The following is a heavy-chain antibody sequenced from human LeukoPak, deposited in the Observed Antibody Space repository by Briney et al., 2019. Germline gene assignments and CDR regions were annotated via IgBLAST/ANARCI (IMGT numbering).Heavy chain of an antibody. CDR2: ISGSGGST. CDR1: GFAFSIYA. V-gene: IGHV3-23*01. D-gene: IGHD4-17*01. J-gene: IGHJ4*02. CDR3: ANGYDYGDPHDY. Sequence: GGSLRLSCAASGFAFSIYAMSWVRQAPGKGLEWVSAISGSGGSTYYADSVKGRFTISRDNSKNTLYLQMNSLRAEDTAVYYCANGYDYGDPHDYWGQGTLVTVSS.